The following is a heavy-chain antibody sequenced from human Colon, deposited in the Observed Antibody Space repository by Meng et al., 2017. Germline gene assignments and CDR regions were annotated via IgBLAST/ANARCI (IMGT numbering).Heavy chain of an antibody. CDR2: IDGGDKT. V-gene: IGHV3-53*05. J-gene: IGHJ4*02. D-gene: IGHD4-17*01. CDR3: ARSLSYADLSN. Sequence: GGSLRLSCAASGFIVSSNYMSWVRQAPGKGLEWVALIDGGDKTYYADSVKGRFTISRDNVKSTVFLQMNSLRVEDTATYYCARSLSYADLSNWGQGTPVTVSS. CDR1: GFIVSSNY.